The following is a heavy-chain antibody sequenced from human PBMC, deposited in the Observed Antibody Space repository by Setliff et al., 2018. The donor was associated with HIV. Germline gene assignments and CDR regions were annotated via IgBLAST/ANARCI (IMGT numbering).Heavy chain of an antibody. V-gene: IGHV4-59*01. CDR3: ARNRVPSSL. J-gene: IGHJ4*02. Sequence: SETLSLTCTVSGGSMSSYYWSWLRQPPGKGLEWIGRIYYTGSTDYNPSLMSRVTISLDTPKNQFSLKLNSVIAADTAVYYCARNRVPSSLWGQGTLVTVSS. D-gene: IGHD3-10*01. CDR2: IYYTGST. CDR1: GGSMSSYY.